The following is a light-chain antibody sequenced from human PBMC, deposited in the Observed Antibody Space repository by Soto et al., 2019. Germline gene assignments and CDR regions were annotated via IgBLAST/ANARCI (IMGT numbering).Light chain of an antibody. CDR3: RQNYHTPIT. V-gene: IGKV1-39*01. J-gene: IGKJ5*01. CDR1: QSIKNY. Sequence: DIQLTQSPSSLSASVGDRVTITCRASQSIKNYLNWYRQNPGKAPERLIYAASSLPSGAPSRFTGRGFRSDFTLTISSHQPEEFATSDSRQNYHTPITFGQGTRLVTK. CDR2: AAS.